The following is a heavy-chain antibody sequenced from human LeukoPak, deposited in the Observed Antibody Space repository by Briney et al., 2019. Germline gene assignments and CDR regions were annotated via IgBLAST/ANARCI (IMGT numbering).Heavy chain of an antibody. CDR1: GFTFSSYA. CDR2: ISGTGGNT. V-gene: IGHV3-23*01. D-gene: IGHD2-15*01. CDR3: AKGPVVAASDY. J-gene: IGHJ4*02. Sequence: GGSLRLSCAASGFTFSSYAMSWVRQAPGKGLERVSGISGTGGNTYYADSVKGRFTISRDNSMNTLYLQMNSLRAEDTAIYYCAKGPVVAASDYWGQGTLVTVSS.